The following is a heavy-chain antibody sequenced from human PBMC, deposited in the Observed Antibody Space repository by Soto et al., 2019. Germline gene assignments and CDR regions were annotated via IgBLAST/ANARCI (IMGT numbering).Heavy chain of an antibody. CDR3: ARDRAYSRFDY. CDR1: GFSFSSAW. J-gene: IGHJ4*02. CDR2: MNEDGSER. D-gene: IGHD4-4*01. Sequence: EVQLVESGGGLVQPGGSLRLSCADSGFSFSSAWMTWIRQAPGKGLERVAIMNEDGSERYYVDSVKGRFTISRDNGKIALFLQMNSLRVEDTAEYYCARDRAYSRFDYWGQGSLVTVSP. V-gene: IGHV3-7*03.